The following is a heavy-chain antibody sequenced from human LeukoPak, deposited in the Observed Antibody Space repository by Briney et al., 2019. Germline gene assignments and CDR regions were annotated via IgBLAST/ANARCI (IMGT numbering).Heavy chain of an antibody. CDR2: ISGSGGST. D-gene: IGHD3-3*01. CDR1: GFTFSSYT. J-gene: IGHJ6*02. CDR3: AKLRGGFAYKSAYDFWSGSNYGMDV. Sequence: PGGSLRLSCAASGFTFSSYTMSWVRQAPGKGLEWVSAISGSGGSTYYADSVKGRFTISRDNSKNTLYLQMNSLRAEDTAVYYCAKLRGGFAYKSAYDFWSGSNYGMDVWGQGTTVTVSS. V-gene: IGHV3-23*01.